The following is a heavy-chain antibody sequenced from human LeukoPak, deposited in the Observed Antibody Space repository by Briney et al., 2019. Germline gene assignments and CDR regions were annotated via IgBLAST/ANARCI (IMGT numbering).Heavy chain of an antibody. D-gene: IGHD2-2*01. CDR1: GGSISSGLYS. V-gene: IGHV4-30-2*01. CDR2: IYHTGST. CDR3: ARLQYCSGTSCYWFDP. J-gene: IGHJ5*02. Sequence: SQTLFLTCDVSGGSISSGLYSWSWIRQPLGKGLEWIGYIYHTGSTYYNPSLKSRVTISVDTSKNQFSLRLSSVTAADTAVYYCARLQYCSGTSCYWFDPWGQGTLVTVSS.